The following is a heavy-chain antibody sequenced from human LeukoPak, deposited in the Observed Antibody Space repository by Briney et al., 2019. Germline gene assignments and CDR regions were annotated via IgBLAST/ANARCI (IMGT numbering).Heavy chain of an antibody. CDR2: IYYSGTT. CDR1: GGSITNFY. V-gene: IGHV4-59*01. D-gene: IGHD2-15*01. J-gene: IGHJ3*02. Sequence: SETLSLTCTVSGGSITNFYGGWIRQSPGKGLELIGYIYYSGTTNYSPSLKSRVSISVDTSKKQFSLKLSSVTAADTAVYYCARSPGGGFDIWGQGTMVSVSS. CDR3: ARSPGGGFDI.